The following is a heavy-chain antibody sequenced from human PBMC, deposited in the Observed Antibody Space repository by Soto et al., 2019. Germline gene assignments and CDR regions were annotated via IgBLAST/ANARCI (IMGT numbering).Heavy chain of an antibody. CDR1: GGSIRRTSYY. V-gene: IGHV4-39*01. J-gene: IGHJ5*02. D-gene: IGHD2-21*02. CDR2: IYYSGST. Sequence: SDTLSLTCTVSGGSIRRTSYYWGWIRQPPGKGLEWIGNIYYSGSTYYNPSLKSRVTISVDTSKNRFSLKLTSVTAADTAVYYCARPPVTAGPFDPWGQGTLVTVSS. CDR3: ARPPVTAGPFDP.